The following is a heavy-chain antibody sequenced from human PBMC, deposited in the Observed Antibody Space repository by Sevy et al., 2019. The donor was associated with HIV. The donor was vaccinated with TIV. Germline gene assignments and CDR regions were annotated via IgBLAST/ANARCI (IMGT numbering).Heavy chain of an antibody. V-gene: IGHV3-30*18. J-gene: IGHJ4*02. Sequence: GGSLRLSCAASGFTFSSYGMHWVRQAPGKGLEWVAVISYDGSNKYYADSVKGRFTISRDNSKNTQYLQMNGLRAEETAVYYCAKEDYYDSSGLPSGYWGQGTLVTVSS. D-gene: IGHD3-22*01. CDR1: GFTFSSYG. CDR3: AKEDYYDSSGLPSGY. CDR2: ISYDGSNK.